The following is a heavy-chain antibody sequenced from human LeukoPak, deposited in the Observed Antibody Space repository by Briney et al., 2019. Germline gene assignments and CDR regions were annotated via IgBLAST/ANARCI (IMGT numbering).Heavy chain of an antibody. V-gene: IGHV4-39*01. J-gene: IGHJ5*02. D-gene: IGHD3-16*01. CDR1: GGSIVTSSYY. CDR2: VHYRGSI. CDR3: VRHGWHAYGPKAFDP. Sequence: PSETLSLTCSVSGGSIVTSSYYWGWLRQPPGKGLDWIAGVHYRGSIYYNPSLKSRVTMAVDTSKSQVSLTLTSVTAADTATYYCVRHGWHAYGPKAFDPWGQGTLVIVSS.